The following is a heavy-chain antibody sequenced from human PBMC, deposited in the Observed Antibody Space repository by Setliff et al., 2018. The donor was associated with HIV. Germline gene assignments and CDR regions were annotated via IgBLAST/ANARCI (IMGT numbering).Heavy chain of an antibody. V-gene: IGHV3-53*01. D-gene: IGHD3-22*01. Sequence: SCAASGFTVSSNYMSWVRQAPGKGLEWVSVIYTGGSTYYADSVKGRFTISRDNSKNTLYLQMNSLRAEDTAVYYCARNGHDSSGYYHPDYWGQGTLVTVSS. CDR1: GFTVSSNY. J-gene: IGHJ4*02. CDR2: IYTGGST. CDR3: ARNGHDSSGYYHPDY.